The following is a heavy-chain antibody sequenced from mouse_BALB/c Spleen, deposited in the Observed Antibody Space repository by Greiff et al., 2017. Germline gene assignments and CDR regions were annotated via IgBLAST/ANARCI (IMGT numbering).Heavy chain of an antibody. J-gene: IGHJ3*01. CDR1: GFTFSDYY. Sequence: EVKLMESGGGLVKPGGSLKLSCAASGFTFSDYYMYWVRQTPEKRLEWVATISDGGSYTYYPDSVKGRFTISRDNAKNNLYLQMSSLKSEDTAMYYCARGGYYDYVFAYWGQGTLVTVSA. CDR2: ISDGGSYT. D-gene: IGHD2-4*01. V-gene: IGHV5-4*02. CDR3: ARGGYYDYVFAY.